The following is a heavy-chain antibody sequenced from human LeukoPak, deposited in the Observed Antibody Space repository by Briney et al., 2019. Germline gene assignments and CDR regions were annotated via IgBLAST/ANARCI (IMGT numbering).Heavy chain of an antibody. J-gene: IGHJ4*02. CDR2: ISYDGSNK. Sequence: GSLRLSCAASGFTFSSYAMHWVRQAPGKGLEWVAVISYDGSNKYYADSVKGRFTISRDNSKNTLYLQMNSLRAEDTAVYYCARAKYCTNGVCPPVRGFDYWGQGTLVTVSS. D-gene: IGHD2-8*01. V-gene: IGHV3-30*04. CDR1: GFTFSSYA. CDR3: ARAKYCTNGVCPPVRGFDY.